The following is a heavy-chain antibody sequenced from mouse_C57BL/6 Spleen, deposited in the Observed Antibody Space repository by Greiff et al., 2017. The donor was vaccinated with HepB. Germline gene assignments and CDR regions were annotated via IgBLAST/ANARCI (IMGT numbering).Heavy chain of an antibody. CDR1: GYTFTDYY. V-gene: IGHV1-26*01. D-gene: IGHD1-3*01. J-gene: IGHJ1*03. CDR3: ARKYIDEGDFDV. CDR2: INPNDGGT. Sequence: VQLQQSGPELVKPGASVKISCKASGYTFTDYYMNWVKQSHGKSLEWIGDINPNDGGTSYNQKFKGKATLTVDKSSSTAYMELRSLTSEDSAVDYYARKYIDEGDFDVWGKGTTVTVSS.